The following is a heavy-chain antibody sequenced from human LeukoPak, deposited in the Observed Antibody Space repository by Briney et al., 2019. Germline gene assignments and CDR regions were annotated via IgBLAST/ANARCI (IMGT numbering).Heavy chain of an antibody. Sequence: ASVTVSFKASGYTFTGYFIHWVRQAPGHGLEWMGWINPHSGGTKSAQKFQGRVTMTRDTSSNIAYMDLSSLTSEDTAVYYCAKDRARVVEDTNQKEALDVWGQGTTVTVSS. CDR1: GYTFTGYF. D-gene: IGHD1-26*01. V-gene: IGHV1-2*02. CDR3: AKDRARVVEDTNQKEALDV. CDR2: INPHSGGT. J-gene: IGHJ6*02.